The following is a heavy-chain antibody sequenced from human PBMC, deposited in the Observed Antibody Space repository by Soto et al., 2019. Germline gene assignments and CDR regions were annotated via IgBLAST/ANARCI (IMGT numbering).Heavy chain of an antibody. CDR1: GYTXTSYD. D-gene: IGHD3-10*01. V-gene: IGHV1-8*01. CDR3: ARVKVTMVRAQRAFDI. CDR2: MNPNSGNT. J-gene: IGHJ3*02. Sequence: SXKVSFKASGYTXTSYDIHLVRQATGQGLEWIGWMNPNSGNTGYAQKFQGRVTMTRNTSISTAYMELSSLRSEETAVYYCARVKVTMVRAQRAFDIWGQGTMGTVSS.